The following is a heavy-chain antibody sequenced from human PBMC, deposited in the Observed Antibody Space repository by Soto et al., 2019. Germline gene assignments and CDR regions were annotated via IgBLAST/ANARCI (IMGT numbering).Heavy chain of an antibody. V-gene: IGHV1-69*01. CDR3: ARVLLQPRNWFDP. CDR2: IIPIFGTA. J-gene: IGHJ5*02. Sequence: QVQLVQSGAEVKKPGSSVKVSCKASGGTFSSYAISWVRQAPGQGLEWMGGIIPIFGTANYAQKFQGRVTITADEYPSTPYMELSSMRSQDTAVYYCARVLLQPRNWFDPWGQGTLATASP. CDR1: GGTFSSYA.